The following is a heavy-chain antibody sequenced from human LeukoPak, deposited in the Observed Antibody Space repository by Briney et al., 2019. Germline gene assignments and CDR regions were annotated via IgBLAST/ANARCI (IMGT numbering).Heavy chain of an antibody. CDR3: ARSGINFGSSGQKLDY. Sequence: GGSLRLSCAASGFTFSSYGMHWVRQAPGKGLEWVAFIRYDGSNKYYADSVKGRFTISRDNSKNTLYMQMNSLRAEDTAVYYCARSGINFGSSGQKLDYWGQGTLVTVSS. CDR2: IRYDGSNK. V-gene: IGHV3-30*02. J-gene: IGHJ4*02. CDR1: GFTFSSYG. D-gene: IGHD3-22*01.